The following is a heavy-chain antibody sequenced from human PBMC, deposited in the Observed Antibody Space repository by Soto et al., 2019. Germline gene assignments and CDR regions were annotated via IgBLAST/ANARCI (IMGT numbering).Heavy chain of an antibody. CDR2: ISYDGSNK. Sequence: QVQLVESGGGVVQPGRSLRLSCAASGFTFSSYAMHWVRQAPGKGLEWVAVISYDGSNKYYADSVKGRFTISRDNSKNTLYPQMNSLRLEDTALYYCASPLWSDDYNWGYFDLWGRGTLVTVSS. D-gene: IGHD4-4*01. CDR3: ASPLWSDDYNWGYFDL. J-gene: IGHJ2*01. V-gene: IGHV3-30-3*01. CDR1: GFTFSSYA.